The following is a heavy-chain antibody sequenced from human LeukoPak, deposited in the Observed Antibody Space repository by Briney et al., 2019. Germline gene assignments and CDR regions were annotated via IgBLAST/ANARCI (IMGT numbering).Heavy chain of an antibody. Sequence: ASVKVSCKASGYTFTSYDINWVRQATGQGLEWMGWMNPNSGNTGYAQKFQGRVTITRNTSISTAYMELRSLRSDDTAVYYCARSSSSYSGSLGYWGQGTLVTVSS. V-gene: IGHV1-8*03. CDR2: MNPNSGNT. J-gene: IGHJ4*02. CDR3: ARSSSSYSGSLGY. D-gene: IGHD1-26*01. CDR1: GYTFTSYD.